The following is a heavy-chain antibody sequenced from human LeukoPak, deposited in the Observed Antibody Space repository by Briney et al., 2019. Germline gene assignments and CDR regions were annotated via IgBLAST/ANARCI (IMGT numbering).Heavy chain of an antibody. Sequence: PGGSLRLSCAASGFTVSSNYMSWVRQAPGKGLEWVSVIYSGGSTYYADSVKGRFTISRDNPKNTLYLQMNSLRAEDTAVYYCTRALYCSSTSCPRDYYHYYMDVWGRGTTVTVSS. CDR2: IYSGGST. CDR3: TRALYCSSTSCPRDYYHYYMDV. V-gene: IGHV3-53*01. CDR1: GFTVSSNY. J-gene: IGHJ6*03. D-gene: IGHD2-2*01.